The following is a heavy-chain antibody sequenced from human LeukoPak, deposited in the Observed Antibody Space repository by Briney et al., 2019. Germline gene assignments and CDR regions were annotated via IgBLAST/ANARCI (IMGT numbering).Heavy chain of an antibody. CDR3: ARGVRGWYEEAEYGMDV. D-gene: IGHD6-19*01. CDR1: GGSISSYY. V-gene: IGHV4-59*01. J-gene: IGHJ6*02. CDR2: IYYSGST. Sequence: PSETLSLTCIVSGGSISSYYWSWIRQPPGKGLEWIGYIYYSGSTNYNPSLKSRVTISVDTSKNQFSLKLSSVTAADTAVYYCARGVRGWYEEAEYGMDVWGQGTTVTVSS.